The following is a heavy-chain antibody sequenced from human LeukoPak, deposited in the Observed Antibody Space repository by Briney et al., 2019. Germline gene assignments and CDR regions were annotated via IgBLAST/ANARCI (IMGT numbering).Heavy chain of an antibody. CDR2: IRYDGSNK. CDR3: AKDREYSTTPDALDI. J-gene: IGHJ3*02. D-gene: IGHD6-6*01. V-gene: IGHV3-30*02. Sequence: PGGSLRLSCAASGFTFSSYGMHWVRQAPGKGLEWVAFIRYDGSNKYYADSVKGRFTISRDNSKNTLYLQMNSLRAEDTAVYYCAKDREYSTTPDALDIWGQGTMVTVSS. CDR1: GFTFSSYG.